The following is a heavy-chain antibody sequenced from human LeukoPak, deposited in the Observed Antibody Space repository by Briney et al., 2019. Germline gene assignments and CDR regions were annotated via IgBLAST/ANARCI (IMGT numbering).Heavy chain of an antibody. CDR2: VSGTDT. V-gene: IGHV3-23*01. Sequence: GGSLRLSCAASGFTFSDFVMNWVRQAPGKGLEWVSGVSGTDTYNSDSVKGRFTISRDNSKNTLYLQMNSLKAEDTAVYYCAKVGWLQTHWYFDLWGRGTLVTVSS. J-gene: IGHJ2*01. D-gene: IGHD5-12*01. CDR1: GFTFSDFV. CDR3: AKVGWLQTHWYFDL.